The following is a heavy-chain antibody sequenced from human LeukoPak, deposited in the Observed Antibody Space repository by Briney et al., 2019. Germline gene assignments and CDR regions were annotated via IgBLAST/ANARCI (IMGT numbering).Heavy chain of an antibody. Sequence: NPGGSLRLSCAASGFTFSNAWMSWVRQAPGKGLEWVGHIKRKTDGGTTDYAAPVKGRFTISRDDSKNTLHLQMNSLKTEDTGVYYCRAAFDIWGQGTMVTVSS. CDR1: GFTFSNAW. V-gene: IGHV3-15*01. CDR3: RAAFDI. J-gene: IGHJ3*02. CDR2: IKRKTDGGTT.